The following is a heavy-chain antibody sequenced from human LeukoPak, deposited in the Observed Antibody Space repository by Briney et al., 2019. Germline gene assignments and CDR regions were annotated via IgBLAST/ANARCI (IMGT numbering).Heavy chain of an antibody. CDR3: ARGGQFSYYDILTGYSSRDAFDI. V-gene: IGHV3-66*01. J-gene: IGHJ3*02. Sequence: GGSLRLSCAASGFTVSSNYMSWVRQAPGKGLEWVSVIYSGGSTYYADSVKGRFTISRDNSKNTLYLQMNSLRAEDTAVYYCARGGQFSYYDILTGYSSRDAFDIWGQGTMVTVSS. D-gene: IGHD3-9*01. CDR1: GFTVSSNY. CDR2: IYSGGST.